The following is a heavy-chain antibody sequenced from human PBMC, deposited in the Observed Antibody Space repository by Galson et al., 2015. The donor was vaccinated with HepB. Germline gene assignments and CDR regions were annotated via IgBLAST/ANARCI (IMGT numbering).Heavy chain of an antibody. CDR1: GFTFSSYA. V-gene: IGHV3-30-3*01. J-gene: IGHJ3*02. Sequence: SLRLSCAASGFTFSSYAMHWVRQAPGKGLEWVAVISYDGSNKYYADSVEGRFTISRDNSKNTLYLQMNSLRAEDTAVYYCAREGASGGSYSYAFDIWGQGTMVTVSS. CDR3: AREGASGGSYSYAFDI. D-gene: IGHD1-26*01. CDR2: ISYDGSNK.